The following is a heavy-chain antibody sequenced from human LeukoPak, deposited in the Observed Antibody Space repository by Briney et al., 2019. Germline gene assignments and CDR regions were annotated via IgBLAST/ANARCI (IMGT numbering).Heavy chain of an antibody. Sequence: SVKVSCKASGFTFTSSAVQWVRQARGQRLEWIGWIVVGSGNTNYAQKFQERVTITRDMSTSTAYKELSSLRSEDTAVYYCAADFTLDYKNYYYMDVWGKGTTVTVSS. D-gene: IGHD4-11*01. CDR2: IVVGSGNT. CDR1: GFTFTSSA. CDR3: AADFTLDYKNYYYMDV. J-gene: IGHJ6*03. V-gene: IGHV1-58*01.